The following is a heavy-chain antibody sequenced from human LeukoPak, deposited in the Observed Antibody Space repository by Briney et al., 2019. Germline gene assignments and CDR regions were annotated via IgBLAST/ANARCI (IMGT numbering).Heavy chain of an antibody. CDR2: ISGSGDST. CDR3: ARVVGAGYFDL. Sequence: GSLRLSCEASGFTFSSYSMYWVRQAPGKGLEWVSGISGSGDSTYYADSVKGRFTISRDNAKNSLYLQMNSLRAEDTAVYYCARVVGAGYFDLWGRGTLVTISS. J-gene: IGHJ2*01. CDR1: GFTFSSYS. V-gene: IGHV3-21*06. D-gene: IGHD1-26*01.